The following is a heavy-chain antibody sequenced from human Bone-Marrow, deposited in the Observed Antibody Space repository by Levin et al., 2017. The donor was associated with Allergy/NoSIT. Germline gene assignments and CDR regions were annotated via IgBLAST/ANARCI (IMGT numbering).Heavy chain of an antibody. D-gene: IGHD2/OR15-2a*01. CDR3: ARFLSVGGDYYKGMDV. CDR2: ISGASGTS. Sequence: GGSLRLSCAASGFTFSSHAMSWVRQAPGKGLEWVSAISGASGTSYYADSVKGRFTISRDNSHNTLYLQMNSLRAEDTAVYYCARFLSVGGDYYKGMDVWGQGTTVTVSS. J-gene: IGHJ6*02. V-gene: IGHV3-23*01. CDR1: GFTFSSHA.